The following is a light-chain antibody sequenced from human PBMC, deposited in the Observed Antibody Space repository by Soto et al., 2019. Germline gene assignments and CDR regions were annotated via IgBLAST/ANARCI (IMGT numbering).Light chain of an antibody. CDR2: DAS. CDR1: QSIRTT. CDR3: QQYDSRPHT. Sequence: EIVMTQSPGTLSVSPGERATLSCRASQSIRTTLAWYQLKPGQSPRLLIFDASTTATGIPARFSGTGSGTEFTLTISSLQSEDFAVYYCQQYDSRPHTFGQGTKVEIK. V-gene: IGKV3-15*01. J-gene: IGKJ1*01.